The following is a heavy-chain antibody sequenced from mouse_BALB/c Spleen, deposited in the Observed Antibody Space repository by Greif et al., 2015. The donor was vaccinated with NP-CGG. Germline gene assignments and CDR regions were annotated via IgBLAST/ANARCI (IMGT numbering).Heavy chain of an antibody. J-gene: IGHJ1*01. CDR3: ASGYGSYWYFDV. D-gene: IGHD2-14*01. CDR2: IAPGSGST. CDR1: GYTFTSYW. V-gene: IGHV1S41*01. Sequence: DLVKPGASVKLSCKASGYTFTSYWINWIKQRPGQGLEWIGRIAPGSGSTYYNEMFKGKATLTVDTSSSTAYIQLSSLSSEDSAVYFCASGYGSYWYFDVWGAGTTVTVSS.